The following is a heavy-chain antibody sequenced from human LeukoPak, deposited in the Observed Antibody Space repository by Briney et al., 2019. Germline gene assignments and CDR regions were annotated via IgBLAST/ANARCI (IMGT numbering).Heavy chain of an antibody. Sequence: SETLSLTCAVYGVSFSGYYWSWIRQPPGKGLEWIGEINHSGSTNYNPSLKSRVTISVDTSKNQFSLKLSSVTAADTAVYYCARDRYYGSGSYYGAPHYYGMDVWGQGTTVTVSS. D-gene: IGHD3-10*01. CDR1: GVSFSGYY. CDR3: ARDRYYGSGSYYGAPHYYGMDV. J-gene: IGHJ6*02. CDR2: INHSGST. V-gene: IGHV4-34*01.